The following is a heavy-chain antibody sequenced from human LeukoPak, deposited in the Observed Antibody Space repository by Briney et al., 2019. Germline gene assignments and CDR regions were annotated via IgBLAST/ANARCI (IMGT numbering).Heavy chain of an antibody. CDR2: INHSGST. V-gene: IGHV4-34*01. CDR1: GFTFSSYG. Sequence: GSLRLSCAASGFTFSSYGMHWVRQPPGKGLEWIGEINHSGSTNYNPSLKSRVTISVDTSKNQFSLKLSSVTAADTAVYYCARGRYSHGYWGQGTLVTVSS. D-gene: IGHD2-15*01. J-gene: IGHJ4*02. CDR3: ARGRYSHGY.